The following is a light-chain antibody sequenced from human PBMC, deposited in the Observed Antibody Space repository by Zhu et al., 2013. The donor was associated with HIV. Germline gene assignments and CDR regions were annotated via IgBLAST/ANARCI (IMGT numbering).Light chain of an antibody. J-gene: IGKJ1*01. CDR1: RSLLLTNNKNY. CDR2: WSS. V-gene: IGKV4-1*01. Sequence: DIVMTQSPDSLAVSLGERASITCKSSRSLLLTNNKNYLAWYQQKPGQAPKLLLYWSSTRESGVPDRFSGSGSGTDFTLTITNLRAEDVAVYYCQQYLSAPRTFGQGTKVEI. CDR3: QQYLSAPRT.